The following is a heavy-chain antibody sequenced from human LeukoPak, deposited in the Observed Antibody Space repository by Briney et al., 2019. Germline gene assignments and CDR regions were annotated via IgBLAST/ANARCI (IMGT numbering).Heavy chain of an antibody. Sequence: GGSLRLSCAASVFTFSDYYMSWIRQAPEKGLEWVSYISSSGSTIYYADSVKGRFTISRDNAKNSLYLHMNSLRAEDTAVYYCARDPTEMATAYFDYWGQGTLVTVSS. CDR2: ISSSGSTI. D-gene: IGHD5-24*01. CDR3: ARDPTEMATAYFDY. J-gene: IGHJ4*02. CDR1: VFTFSDYY. V-gene: IGHV3-11*04.